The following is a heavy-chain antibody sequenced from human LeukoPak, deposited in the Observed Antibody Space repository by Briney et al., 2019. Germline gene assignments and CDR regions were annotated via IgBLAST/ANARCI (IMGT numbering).Heavy chain of an antibody. CDR2: ISYDGSNK. Sequence: GRSLRLSCAASGFTLSSYGMHRVRQAPGKGLEWVAVISYDGSNKYYADSVKGRFTISRDNSKNTLYLQMNSLRAEDTAVYYCAKDRGCSGGSCYYYGMDVWGQGTTVTVSS. V-gene: IGHV3-30*18. CDR1: GFTLSSYG. J-gene: IGHJ6*02. CDR3: AKDRGCSGGSCYYYGMDV. D-gene: IGHD2-15*01.